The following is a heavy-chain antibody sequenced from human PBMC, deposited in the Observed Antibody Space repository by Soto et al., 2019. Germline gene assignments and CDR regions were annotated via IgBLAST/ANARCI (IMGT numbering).Heavy chain of an antibody. CDR3: AGDRGARPLDY. Sequence: QVQLVQSGAEVKKPGASVKVSCKASGYTFTSYGISWVRQAPGQGLEWMGWISAYNGNTNDAQQLQGRVTMTTDTSSSTAYMEQRSVRADDTAVYYCAGDRGARPLDYWGHGTLVTVSS. CDR2: ISAYNGNT. CDR1: GYTFTSYG. D-gene: IGHD6-6*01. J-gene: IGHJ4*01. V-gene: IGHV1-18*01.